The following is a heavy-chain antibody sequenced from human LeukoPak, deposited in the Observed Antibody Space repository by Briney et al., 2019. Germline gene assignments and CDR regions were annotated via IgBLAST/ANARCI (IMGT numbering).Heavy chain of an antibody. CDR2: IKSKTDGGTT. V-gene: IGHV3-15*01. CDR1: GFTFSNAW. D-gene: IGHD1-26*01. CDR3: TRDRGTYNWLDP. Sequence: GGSLRLSCAASGFTFSNAWMSWVRQAPGKGLEWVGRIKSKTDGGTTDYAAPVKGRFTISRDDSKNTAYLQMGSLKTEDTALYYCTRDRGTYNWLDPWGQGTLVTVSS. J-gene: IGHJ5*02.